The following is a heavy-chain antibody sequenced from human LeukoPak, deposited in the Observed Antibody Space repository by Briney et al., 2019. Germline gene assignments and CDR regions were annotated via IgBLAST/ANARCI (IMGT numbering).Heavy chain of an antibody. CDR3: VRETCTGACYPYYLDY. V-gene: IGHV3-74*01. CDR1: GFTLRDFW. CDR2: LNSDGSST. J-gene: IGHJ4*02. Sequence: PGGSLRLSGAASGFTLRDFWMHWVRQAPGTGLVWVSRLNSDGSSTSYADSVKGRFTISRDNAKNTVYLQMNSLRAEDTAVYYCVRETCTGACYPYYLDYWGQGTLVTVSS. D-gene: IGHD2-8*02.